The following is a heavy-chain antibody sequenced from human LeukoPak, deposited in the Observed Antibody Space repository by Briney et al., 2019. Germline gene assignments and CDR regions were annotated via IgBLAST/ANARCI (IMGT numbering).Heavy chain of an antibody. D-gene: IGHD3-22*01. CDR1: GFTFSSYW. CDR3: ARDRGYYDSSGYPYFDY. J-gene: IGHJ4*02. CDR2: IKQDGSEK. V-gene: IGHV3-7*01. Sequence: GGSLRLSCAASGFTFSSYWMSWVRQAPGKGLEWVANIKQDGSEKYYVDSVKGRFTISRDNAKNSLYLQMNSLRAEDTAVYYCARDRGYYDSSGYPYFDYWGQGTLVTVSS.